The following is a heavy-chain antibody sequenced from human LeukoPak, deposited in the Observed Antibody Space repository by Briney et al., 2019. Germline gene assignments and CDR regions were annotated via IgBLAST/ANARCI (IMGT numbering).Heavy chain of an antibody. CDR1: GGSISSGDYY. CDR3: TRDCGGYDSTENWFDP. Sequence: PSETLSLTCTVSGGSISSGDYYWSWIRQPPGKGLEWIGYIYYSGSTYYNPSLKSRVTISVDTSKNQFSLKLSSVTAADTAVYYCTRDCGGYDSTENWFDPWGQGTLVTVSS. J-gene: IGHJ5*02. D-gene: IGHD3-22*01. V-gene: IGHV4-30-4*01. CDR2: IYYSGST.